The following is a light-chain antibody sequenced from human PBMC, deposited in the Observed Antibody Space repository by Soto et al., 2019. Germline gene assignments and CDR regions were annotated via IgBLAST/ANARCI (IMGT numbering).Light chain of an antibody. CDR1: QSVSSSY. V-gene: IGKV3-20*01. CDR3: QQYGSSIFT. J-gene: IGKJ3*01. CDR2: GAS. Sequence: EIVLTQSPGTLSLSPGERATLSCRASQSVSSSYLAWYQQKPGQAPRLLIYGASGRATGIPDRFSGSGSGTDFTLTISILEPEDFAVYYCQQYGSSIFTFGHGTKVEIK.